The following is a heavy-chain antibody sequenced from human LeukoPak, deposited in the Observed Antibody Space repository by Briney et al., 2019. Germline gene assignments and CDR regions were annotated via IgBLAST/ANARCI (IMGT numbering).Heavy chain of an antibody. D-gene: IGHD3-3*01. Sequence: SETLSLTCTVSGGSIRRGGYYWSWIRQHPGKGLEWIGYIYYSGITYYNPSLKSRLTMSVDTSKNQSSLKVSSVTAADTALYYCAGGFLEDAFDIWGQGTMVTVSS. CDR3: AGGFLEDAFDI. CDR1: GGSIRRGGYY. V-gene: IGHV4-31*03. J-gene: IGHJ3*02. CDR2: IYYSGIT.